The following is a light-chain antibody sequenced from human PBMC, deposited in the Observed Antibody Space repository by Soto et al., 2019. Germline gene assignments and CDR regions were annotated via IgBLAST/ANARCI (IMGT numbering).Light chain of an antibody. Sequence: QSSLTQPASVSGSPGQSITISCTGTSNDIGNYNYVSWYQQHPGKAPKVMIYEVSNRPSGISNRFSGSKSGNTASLTISGLQAEDEADYYCTSYTTISIIYVVGSGTKVTV. CDR1: SNDIGNYNY. CDR3: TSYTTISIIYV. J-gene: IGLJ1*01. CDR2: EVS. V-gene: IGLV2-14*01.